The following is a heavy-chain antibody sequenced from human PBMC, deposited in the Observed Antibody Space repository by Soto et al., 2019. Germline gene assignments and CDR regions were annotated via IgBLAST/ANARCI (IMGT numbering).Heavy chain of an antibody. Sequence: PGGSLRLSCAASGFIFSNYGMNWVRQAPGKGLEWVSSISSSRSYISYADSVKGRFTISRDNAKNSVYLQMNSLRAEDTAVYYCARDRVESGYPEYFQHWGQGTLVTVSS. V-gene: IGHV3-21*01. D-gene: IGHD3-22*01. CDR3: ARDRVESGYPEYFQH. J-gene: IGHJ1*01. CDR2: ISSSRSYI. CDR1: GFIFSNYG.